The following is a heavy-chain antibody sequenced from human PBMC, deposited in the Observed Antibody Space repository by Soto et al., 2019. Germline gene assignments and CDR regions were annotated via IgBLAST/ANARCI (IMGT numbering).Heavy chain of an antibody. V-gene: IGHV4-4*02. J-gene: IGHJ6*02. CDR1: GGSLSSSDW. CDR2: IYHSGST. D-gene: IGHD2-15*01. CDR3: ARVGYCSGGRCYFAYYGMDV. Sequence: QVQLQESGPGLVKPSGTLSLTCAVSGGSLSSSDWWSWVRQPPGKGLEWIGEIYHSGSTKTNPSLKSRVTISVDKSRNQFSLKLSSVTAADTAVYYCARVGYCSGGRCYFAYYGMDVWGQGTTVTVSS.